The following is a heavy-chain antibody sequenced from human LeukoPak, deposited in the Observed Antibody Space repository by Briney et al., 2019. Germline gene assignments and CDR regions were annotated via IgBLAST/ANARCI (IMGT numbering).Heavy chain of an antibody. Sequence: GASVKVSCKASGDTFSSCAITWVRQAPGQGLEWMGRIIPILGIANYAQKFQGRVTITADKSTSTAYMELSSLRSEDTAVYYCARAGMATITGWFDPWGQGTLVTVSS. CDR1: GDTFSSCA. CDR3: ARAGMATITGWFDP. V-gene: IGHV1-69*04. CDR2: IIPILGIA. J-gene: IGHJ5*02. D-gene: IGHD5-24*01.